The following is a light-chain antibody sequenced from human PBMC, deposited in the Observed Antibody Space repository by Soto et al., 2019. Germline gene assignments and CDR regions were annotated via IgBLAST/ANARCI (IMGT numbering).Light chain of an antibody. Sequence: DIQMTQSPSTLSASIGDRVTITCRASQGIGRWLAWYQQKPGHAPKLLSYKASNLQSGVPSRFSGSGSGTEFTLTISSLQPDDSATYHCQHYNTYPWTFGQGTKVEIK. CDR2: KAS. CDR3: QHYNTYPWT. J-gene: IGKJ1*01. CDR1: QGIGRW. V-gene: IGKV1-5*03.